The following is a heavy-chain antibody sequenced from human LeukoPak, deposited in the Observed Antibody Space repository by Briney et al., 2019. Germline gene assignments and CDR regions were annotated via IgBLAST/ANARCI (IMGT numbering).Heavy chain of an antibody. CDR1: GYTFTSYY. Sequence: ASVKVSCKAFGYTFTSYYMHWVRQAPGRGLEWMGIINASGGSTIYAQKFQGRVTMTRDTSTSTAYMELSSLRSEDTAVYYCARGDSNYYYGMDVWGQGTTVTVSS. V-gene: IGHV1-46*01. D-gene: IGHD4-11*01. CDR3: ARGDSNYYYGMDV. J-gene: IGHJ6*02. CDR2: INASGGST.